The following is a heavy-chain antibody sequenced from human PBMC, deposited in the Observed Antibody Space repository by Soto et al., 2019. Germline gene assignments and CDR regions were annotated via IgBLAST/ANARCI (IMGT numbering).Heavy chain of an antibody. CDR3: ASGGRWYYGMDV. V-gene: IGHV3-74*01. CDR1: GFTFSSYW. J-gene: IGHJ6*02. CDR2: INSDGSST. D-gene: IGHD1-26*01. Sequence: GGSLRLSCAASGFTFSSYWMHWVRQAPGKGLVWVSRINSDGSSTSYADSVKGRFTISRDNAKNTLYLQMNSLRAEDTAVYYCASGGRWYYGMDVWGQGTTVTVSS.